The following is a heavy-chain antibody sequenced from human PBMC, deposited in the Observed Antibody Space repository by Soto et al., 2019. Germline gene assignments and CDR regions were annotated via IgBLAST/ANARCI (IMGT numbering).Heavy chain of an antibody. CDR3: THRRTTSGLFDY. J-gene: IGHJ4*02. Sequence: QITLKESGPPLVKPTQTLTLTCTFSGFSLSTSGVGVGWIRQPPGKALEWLALIYWDDDKRYSPSLKRRLTLTKDTSRNQVVLTMTNMDPVDTATYYRTHRRTTSGLFDYWGQGTLVTVSS. V-gene: IGHV2-5*02. CDR2: IYWDDDK. CDR1: GFSLSTSGVG. D-gene: IGHD1-1*01.